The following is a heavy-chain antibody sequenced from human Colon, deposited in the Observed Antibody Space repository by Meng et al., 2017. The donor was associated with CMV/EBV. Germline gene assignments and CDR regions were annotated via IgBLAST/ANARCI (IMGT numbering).Heavy chain of an antibody. D-gene: IGHD2-2*01. V-gene: IGHV3-23*01. J-gene: IGHJ4*02. Sequence: GESLKISCEASQFTFKNFAMHWARQAPGKGLQWVSTISGSGLTTYYADSVKGHFTVSRDNSEDTLYLQMHSLRAEDTAVYYCATDRSLREIVPAAVAFGYWGQGTLVTVSS. CDR1: QFTFKNFA. CDR2: ISGSGLTT. CDR3: ATDRSLREIVPAAVAFGY.